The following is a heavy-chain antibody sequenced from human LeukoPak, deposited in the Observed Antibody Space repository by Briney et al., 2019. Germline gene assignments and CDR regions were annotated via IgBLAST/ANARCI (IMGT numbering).Heavy chain of an antibody. Sequence: GGSLRLSCAASGFTFSSYAMSWVRQAPGKGLEWVASISSRDGKTYYADSVKGRITISRDDPTNTLYLQMSSLRAEDTAVYYCAKKAIVGAPGNYFDYWGPGTLVTVSS. J-gene: IGHJ4*02. CDR1: GFTFSSYA. CDR3: AKKAIVGAPGNYFDY. V-gene: IGHV3-23*01. CDR2: ISSRDGKT. D-gene: IGHD1-26*01.